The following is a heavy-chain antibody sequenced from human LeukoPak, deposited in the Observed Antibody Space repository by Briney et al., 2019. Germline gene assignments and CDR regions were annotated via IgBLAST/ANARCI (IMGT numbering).Heavy chain of an antibody. CDR2: MSTDGSST. D-gene: IGHD3-9*01. CDR1: GFTFSSYW. Sequence: PGGSLRLSCGASGFTFSSYWMHWVRQAPGKGLVWVSSMSTDGSSTTYADSVKGRFTISRDNSKNTLYLQMNSLRAEDTAVYYCAKGFDFHFDYWGQGTLVTVSS. J-gene: IGHJ4*02. CDR3: AKGFDFHFDY. V-gene: IGHV3-74*03.